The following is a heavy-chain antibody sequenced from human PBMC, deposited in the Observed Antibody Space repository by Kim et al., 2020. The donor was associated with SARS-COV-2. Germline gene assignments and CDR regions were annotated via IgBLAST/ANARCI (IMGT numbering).Heavy chain of an antibody. CDR3: ARDRDGYSYGSSGMDV. V-gene: IGHV3-30*07. Sequence: SVKDRFTISRDNSKNTVYLQMNSLRAEDTAVYYCARDRDGYSYGSSGMDVWGQGTTVTVSS. D-gene: IGHD5-18*01. J-gene: IGHJ6*02.